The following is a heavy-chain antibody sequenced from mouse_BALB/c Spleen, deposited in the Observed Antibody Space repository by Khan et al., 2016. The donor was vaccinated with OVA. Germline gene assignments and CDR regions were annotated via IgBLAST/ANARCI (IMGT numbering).Heavy chain of an antibody. J-gene: IGHJ3*01. CDR3: SRLAYYYDSEGFAY. CDR2: VSTGGHYT. Sequence: EVMLVESGGDVVKPGGSLKLSCAASGFTFSTYGMSWVRQTPDKRLEWVATVSTGGHYTYYSDTVKGRFTSSRDNAKNTLYLQMSSLRSEDTAMFYCSRLAYYYDSEGFAYWGQGTLVTVSA. V-gene: IGHV5-6*02. CDR1: GFTFSTYG. D-gene: IGHD1-1*01.